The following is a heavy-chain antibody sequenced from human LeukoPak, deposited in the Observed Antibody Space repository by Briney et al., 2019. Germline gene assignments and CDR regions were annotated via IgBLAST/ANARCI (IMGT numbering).Heavy chain of an antibody. CDR3: ARSSNYCTNGVCSSYFDC. Sequence: PSETLSLTCTVSGDSISSYFWSWIRQPPGKGLEWIGNIYYSGNTNYNPSLKSRVTISVDTSKNQFSLNPSSVTAADTAVYYCARSSNYCTNGVCSSYFDCWGQGTLVTVSS. D-gene: IGHD2-8*01. J-gene: IGHJ4*02. CDR1: GDSISSYF. V-gene: IGHV4-59*01. CDR2: IYYSGNT.